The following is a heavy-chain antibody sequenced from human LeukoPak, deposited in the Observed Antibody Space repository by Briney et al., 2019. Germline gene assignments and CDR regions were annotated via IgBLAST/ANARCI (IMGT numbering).Heavy chain of an antibody. CDR1: GDSMSPYF. Sequence: PSETLSLTCTVSGDSMSPYFWTWVRQSPGKGLEWVGYIYHTTTTYNPSLKGRVTISTDMSQNQLSLKVTSVTAADTAVYYCARNFPGRTEDVWGRGTTVIVSS. J-gene: IGHJ6*04. CDR3: ARNFPGRTEDV. V-gene: IGHV4-59*01. CDR2: IYHTTT. D-gene: IGHD1-14*01.